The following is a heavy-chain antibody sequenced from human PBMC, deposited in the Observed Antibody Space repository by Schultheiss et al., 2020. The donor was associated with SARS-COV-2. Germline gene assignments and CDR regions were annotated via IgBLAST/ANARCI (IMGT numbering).Heavy chain of an antibody. J-gene: IGHJ5*02. Sequence: SETLSLTCAVYGGSFSGYYWSWIRQPPGKGLEWIGEINHSGSTNYNPSLKSRVTISVDTSKNQFSLKLSSVTAADTAVYYCARGVYCTNGVCYQNWFDPWGQGTLVTVSS. CDR3: ARGVYCTNGVCYQNWFDP. V-gene: IGHV4-34*01. CDR1: GGSFSGYY. CDR2: INHSGST. D-gene: IGHD2-8*01.